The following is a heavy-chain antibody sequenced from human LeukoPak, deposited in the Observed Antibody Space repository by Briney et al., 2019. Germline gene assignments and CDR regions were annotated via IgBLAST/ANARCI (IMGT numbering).Heavy chain of an antibody. J-gene: IGHJ4*02. CDR1: GFTFSSYE. CDR2: ISSSGSGGTI. CDR3: AKDQYGGNPQYYFDY. D-gene: IGHD4-23*01. V-gene: IGHV3-48*03. Sequence: PGGSLRLSCAASGFTFSSYEMNWVRQAPGKGLEWVSYISSSGSGGTIHYADSVKGRFTISRDNAKNSLYLQMNSLRAEDTAIYYCAKDQYGGNPQYYFDYWGQGTLVTVSS.